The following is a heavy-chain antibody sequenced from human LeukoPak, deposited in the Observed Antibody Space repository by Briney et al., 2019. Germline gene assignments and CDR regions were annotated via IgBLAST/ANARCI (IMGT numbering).Heavy chain of an antibody. CDR2: ISSSSSYI. CDR3: ARYGSSCPDY. CDR1: GFTFDDYA. Sequence: GGSLRLSCAASGFTFDDYAMHWVRQAPGKGLEWVSSISSSSSYIYYADSVKGRFTISRDNAKNSLYLQMNSLRAEDTAVYYCARYGSSCPDYWGQGTLVTVSS. V-gene: IGHV3-21*01. D-gene: IGHD6-13*01. J-gene: IGHJ4*02.